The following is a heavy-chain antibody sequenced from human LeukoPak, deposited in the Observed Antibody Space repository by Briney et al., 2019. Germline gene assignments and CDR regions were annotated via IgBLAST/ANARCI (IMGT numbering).Heavy chain of an antibody. J-gene: IGHJ4*02. V-gene: IGHV3-23*01. D-gene: IGHD4-17*01. CDR3: AKDLKLKDYGDNYFDY. CDR2: ISGSGGST. Sequence: GGSLRLSCAASGFTFSSYAMSWVRQAPGKGLEWVSAISGSGGSTYYADSVKGRFTISRDNSKNPLYLQLNSLRAEDTAVYYYAKDLKLKDYGDNYFDYWGQGTLATVSS. CDR1: GFTFSSYA.